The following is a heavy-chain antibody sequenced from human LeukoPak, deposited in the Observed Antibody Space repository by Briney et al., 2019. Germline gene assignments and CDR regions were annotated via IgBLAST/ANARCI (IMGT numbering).Heavy chain of an antibody. D-gene: IGHD5-12*01. CDR2: ISGSGGST. CDR3: AKADHVATTTPDY. V-gene: IGHV3-23*01. CDR1: GFTFSSYA. J-gene: IGHJ4*02. Sequence: GGSLRLSCAASGFTFSSYAMSWVRQAPGKGLEWVSAISGSGGSTYYADSVKGRFTISRDNSENTLYLQMNSLRAEDTAVYYCAKADHVATTTPDYWGQGTLVTVSS.